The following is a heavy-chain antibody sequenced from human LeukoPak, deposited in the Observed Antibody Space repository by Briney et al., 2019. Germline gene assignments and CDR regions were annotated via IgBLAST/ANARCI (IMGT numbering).Heavy chain of an antibody. Sequence: ASVKVSCKASGYTFTSYDINWVRQATGQGLEWMGWMNPNSGNTGYAQKLQGRVTMTTDTSTSTAYMELRSLRSDDTAVYYWARSPTLDRYYYYYYMDVWGKGTTVTVSS. CDR1: GYTFTSYD. J-gene: IGHJ6*03. V-gene: IGHV1-8*01. D-gene: IGHD3-9*01. CDR3: ARSPTLDRYYYYYYMDV. CDR2: MNPNSGNT.